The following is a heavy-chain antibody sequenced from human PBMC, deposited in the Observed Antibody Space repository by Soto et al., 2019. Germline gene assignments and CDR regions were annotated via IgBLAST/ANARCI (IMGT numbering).Heavy chain of an antibody. J-gene: IGHJ4*02. CDR2: ISSSGSTI. D-gene: IGHD3-22*01. V-gene: IGHV3-11*01. Sequence: PGGSLRLSCAASGFTFSDYYMSWIRQAPGKGLEWVSYISSSGSTIYYADSVKGRFTISRDNAKNSLYLQMNSLRAEDTAVYYCARDRSYDSSGYYMGLGYWGQGTLVTVSS. CDR3: ARDRSYDSSGYYMGLGY. CDR1: GFTFSDYY.